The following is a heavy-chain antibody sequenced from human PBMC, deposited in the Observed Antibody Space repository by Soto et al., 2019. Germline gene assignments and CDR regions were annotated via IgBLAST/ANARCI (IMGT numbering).Heavy chain of an antibody. Sequence: QVQLVQSGAEVTKPGASVKVSCKASEHTFTGYYLHWVRQAPGQGLEWMGWINPNGGGTIYAQKFQGRLTMTSDTSIRTVYMELSRLRADDTAFYFCATSSDWSPLLDYWGKGTLVTVSS. J-gene: IGHJ4*02. V-gene: IGHV1-2*02. CDR2: INPNGGGT. CDR1: EHTFTGYY. CDR3: ATSSDWSPLLDY. D-gene: IGHD6-19*01.